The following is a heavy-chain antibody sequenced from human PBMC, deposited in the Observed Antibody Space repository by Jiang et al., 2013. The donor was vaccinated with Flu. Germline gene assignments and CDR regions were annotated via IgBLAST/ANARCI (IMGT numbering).Heavy chain of an antibody. CDR3: ARDSSMTIVIPYDY. D-gene: IGHD4-11*01. CDR1: GFTFSSYG. J-gene: IGHJ4*02. V-gene: IGHV3-33*01. CDR2: IWYDGSNK. Sequence: VQLLESGGGVVQPGRSLTLSCAASGFTFSSYGMHWVRQAPGKGLEWVAVIWYDGSNKYYADSVKGRFTISRDNSKNTLYLHMNSLRAEDTAVYYCARDSSMTIVIPYDYWGQGTPGHRLL.